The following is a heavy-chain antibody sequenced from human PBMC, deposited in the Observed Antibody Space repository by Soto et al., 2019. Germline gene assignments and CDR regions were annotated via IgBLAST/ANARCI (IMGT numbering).Heavy chain of an antibody. CDR1: GYGFTSYA. Sequence: QVQLVQSGAEEKKPGASVKVSCKASGYGFTSYAMHWARQAPGQRLEWMGWINSDTGKRQSSQNFQGRVTITSDSSATTGYMELSSLRPEATAVYYCARDFNWATDYWGQGTLVTVSS. D-gene: IGHD7-27*01. J-gene: IGHJ4*02. V-gene: IGHV1-3*05. CDR3: ARDFNWATDY. CDR2: INSDTGKR.